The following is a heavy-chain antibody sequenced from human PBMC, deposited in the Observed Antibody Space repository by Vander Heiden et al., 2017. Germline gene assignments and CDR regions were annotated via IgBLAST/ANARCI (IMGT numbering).Heavy chain of an antibody. V-gene: IGHV3-49*05. CDR1: GFTFGDYA. D-gene: IGHD3-3*01. J-gene: IGHJ4*02. Sequence: EVQLVESGGGLVKPGRSLRLSCPASGFTFGDYAMSWFRQAPGKGLEWVGFIRSKAYGGTTEYAASVKGRFTISRDDSKSIAYLQMNSLKTEDTAVYYCTVGITIFGVVTSLDYWGQGTLVTVSS. CDR2: IRSKAYGGTT. CDR3: TVGITIFGVVTSLDY.